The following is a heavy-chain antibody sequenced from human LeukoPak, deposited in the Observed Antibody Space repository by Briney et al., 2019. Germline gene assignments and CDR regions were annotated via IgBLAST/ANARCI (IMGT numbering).Heavy chain of an antibody. CDR1: GGTFSSYT. D-gene: IGHD2-15*01. CDR3: ARSVVVAATNNWFDP. Sequence: SVKVSCKASGGTFSSYTISWVRQAPGQGLEWMGRIIPILGIANYAQKFQGRVAITADKSTSTAYMELSSLRSEDTAVYYCARSVVVAATNNWFDPWGQGTLVTVSS. CDR2: IIPILGIA. J-gene: IGHJ5*02. V-gene: IGHV1-69*02.